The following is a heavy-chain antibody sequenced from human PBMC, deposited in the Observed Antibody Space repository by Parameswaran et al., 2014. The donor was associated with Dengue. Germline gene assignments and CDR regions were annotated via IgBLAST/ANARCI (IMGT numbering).Heavy chain of an antibody. V-gene: IGHV4-39*01. CDR2: SIIVGVP. CDR3: ARHRRITMIVVVSRPSYFDY. D-gene: IGHD3-22*01. J-gene: IGHJ4*02. Sequence: WIRQPQGRGWSGLGVSIIVGVPTTTVLKSRVTISVDTSKNQFSLKLSSVTAADTAVYYCARHRRITMIVVVSRPSYFDYWGQGTLVTVSS.